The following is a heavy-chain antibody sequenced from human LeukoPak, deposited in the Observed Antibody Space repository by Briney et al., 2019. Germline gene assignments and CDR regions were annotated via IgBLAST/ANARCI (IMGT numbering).Heavy chain of an antibody. V-gene: IGHV3-48*04. CDR3: ANQGYCSGGSCPPYY. J-gene: IGHJ4*02. CDR1: GFTFSTYN. Sequence: GGSLRPSCAASGFTFSTYNMNWVRQAPGKGLEWVSYISSSSTTIYYADSVKGRFTISRDNAKNSLYLQMNSLRAEDTAVYYCANQGYCSGGSCPPYYWGQGTLVTVSS. CDR2: ISSSSTTI. D-gene: IGHD2-15*01.